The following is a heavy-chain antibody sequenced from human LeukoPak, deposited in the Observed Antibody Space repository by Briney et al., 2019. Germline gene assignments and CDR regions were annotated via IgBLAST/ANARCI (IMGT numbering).Heavy chain of an antibody. CDR1: GFXFSSYS. CDR3: ARDYGNPPYYYDSSGYYDY. J-gene: IGHJ4*02. V-gene: IGHV3-21*01. D-gene: IGHD3-22*01. CDR2: ISSSSSYI. Sequence: GGSLRLSCEASGFXFSSYSINWVRQAPGKGLEWISSISSSSSYIYYADSVKGRFTISRDNAKNSLYLQMNSLRAEDTAVYYCARDYGNPPYYYDSSGYYDYWGQGTLVTVSS.